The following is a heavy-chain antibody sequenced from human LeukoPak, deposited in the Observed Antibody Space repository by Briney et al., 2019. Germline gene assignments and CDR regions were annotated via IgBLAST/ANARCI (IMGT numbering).Heavy chain of an antibody. CDR3: ASGEPAYCGGDCSTH. Sequence: SETLSLTCAVYGGSFSGYYWSWIRQPPGKGLEWIGSIYHSGSTYYNPSLKSRVTISVDTSKNQFSLKLSSVTAADTAVYYCASGEPAYCGGDCSTHWGQGTLVTVSS. CDR1: GGSFSGYY. J-gene: IGHJ4*02. V-gene: IGHV4-34*01. D-gene: IGHD2-21*02. CDR2: IYHSGST.